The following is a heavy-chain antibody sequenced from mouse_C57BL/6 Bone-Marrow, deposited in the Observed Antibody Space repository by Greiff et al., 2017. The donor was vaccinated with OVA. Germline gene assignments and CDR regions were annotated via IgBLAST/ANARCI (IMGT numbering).Heavy chain of an antibody. CDR3: ARLYYSSAY. D-gene: IGHD1-1*02. CDR2: ISSGGSYT. CDR1: GFTFSSYG. V-gene: IGHV5-6*01. J-gene: IGHJ3*01. Sequence: EVKVVESGGDLVKPGGSLKLSCAASGFTFSSYGMSWARQTPDTRLEWVATISSGGSYTYYPDSVKGRFTISRDNAKNTLSLQMSSLKSEDTAMYYCARLYYSSAYWGQGTLVTVSA.